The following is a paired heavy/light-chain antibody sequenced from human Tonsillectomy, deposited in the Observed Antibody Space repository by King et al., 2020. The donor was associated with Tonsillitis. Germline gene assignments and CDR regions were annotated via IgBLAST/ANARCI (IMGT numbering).Heavy chain of an antibody. V-gene: IGHV3-11*06. CDR3: ARSRFRDCSGSGCHILDY. CDR2: ISSSSSYR. D-gene: IGHD2-15*01. J-gene: IGHJ4*02. CDR1: GFTFSDHY. Sequence: QVQLVESGGGLVKPGGSLRLSCAASGFTFSDHYMSWIRQAPGKGLEWVSYISSSSSYRNYADSVKGRFIISRDSAKNSLYLQMDSLRVEDTAVYYCARSRFRDCSGSGCHILDYWGQGTLVTVSS.
Light chain of an antibody. J-gene: IGKJ1*01. CDR2: GAS. CDR3: LKYNTAPWT. CDR1: QPINNY. V-gene: IGKV1-27*01. Sequence: IQMTQSPSSLSASVGDRVTITCRASQPINNYLAWYQQKPGKVPELLIFGASTLQSGVPSRFSGSGSGTDFALTISSLQPEDVATYYCLKYNTAPWTFGPGTKVEVK.